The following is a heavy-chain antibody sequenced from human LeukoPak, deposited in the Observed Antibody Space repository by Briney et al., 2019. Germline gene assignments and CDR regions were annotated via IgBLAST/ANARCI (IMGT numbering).Heavy chain of an antibody. CDR3: AIRYCSGGSCYFEYFQH. CDR1: GGTFSSYA. D-gene: IGHD2-15*01. J-gene: IGHJ1*01. V-gene: IGHV1-69*13. Sequence: ASVKVSCKASGGTFSSYAISWVRQAPGQGLEWMGGIIPIFGTANYAQKFQSRVTITADESTSTAYMELSSLRSEDTAVYYCAIRYCSGGSCYFEYFQHWGQGTLVTVS. CDR2: IIPIFGTA.